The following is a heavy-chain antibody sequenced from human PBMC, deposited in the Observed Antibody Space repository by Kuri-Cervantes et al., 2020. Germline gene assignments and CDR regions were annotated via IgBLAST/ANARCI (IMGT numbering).Heavy chain of an antibody. V-gene: IGHV3-30-3*01. D-gene: IGHD3-3*01. CDR2: ISYDGSNK. J-gene: IGHJ3*02. Sequence: GESLKISCAASGFTFSSYAMHWVRQAPGKGLEWVAVISYDGSNKYYADSVKGRFTISRDNSKSTLYLQMNSLRAEDTAVYYCARGPAPSVDYDFWSGYYTSAFDIWGQGTMVTVSS. CDR1: GFTFSSYA. CDR3: ARGPAPSVDYDFWSGYYTSAFDI.